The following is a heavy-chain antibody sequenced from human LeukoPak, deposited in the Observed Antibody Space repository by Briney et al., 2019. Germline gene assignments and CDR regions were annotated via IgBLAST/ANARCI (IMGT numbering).Heavy chain of an antibody. V-gene: IGHV1-69*13. CDR1: GGTFSSYA. CDR3: ARDYVTGTTFSWFDP. D-gene: IGHD1-7*01. CDR2: IIPIFGTA. Sequence: PVKVSCKASGGTFSSYAISWVRQAPGQGLEWMGGIIPIFGTANYAQKFQGRVTITADESTSTAYMELSSLRSEDTAVYYCARDYVTGTTFSWFDPWGQGTLVTVSS. J-gene: IGHJ5*02.